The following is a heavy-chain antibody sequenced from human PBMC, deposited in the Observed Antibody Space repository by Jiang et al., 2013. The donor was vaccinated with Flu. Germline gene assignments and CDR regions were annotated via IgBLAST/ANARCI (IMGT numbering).Heavy chain of an antibody. J-gene: IGHJ6*02. CDR3: ARGQVGSYVYYYYYGMDV. V-gene: IGHV4-59*12. D-gene: IGHD3-10*01. CDR2: TYNSGNT. CDR1: GVSISSYY. Sequence: LLKPSETLSLTCTVSGVSISSYYWTWIRQPPGERPEWIGYTYNSGNTKYNPSLKNRVTISVDTSKNQFSLKLTSVTAADTAVYYCARGQVGSYVYYYYYGMDVWGRGTTVTVSS.